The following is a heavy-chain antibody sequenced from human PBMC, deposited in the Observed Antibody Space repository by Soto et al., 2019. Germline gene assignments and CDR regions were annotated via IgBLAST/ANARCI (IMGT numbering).Heavy chain of an antibody. Sequence: GGSLRLSCAASGFTFSSYSMNWVRQAPGKGLERVTYISSSSSTIYYADSVKGRFTISRDNAKNSLYLQMNSLRDEDTVVYAREPRYYYDSSGYLNWFDPWGQGTLVTVS. CDR1: GFTFSSYS. V-gene: IGHV3-48*02. J-gene: IGHJ5*02. CDR2: ISSSSSTI. CDR3: EPRYYYDSSGYLNWFDP. D-gene: IGHD3-22*01.